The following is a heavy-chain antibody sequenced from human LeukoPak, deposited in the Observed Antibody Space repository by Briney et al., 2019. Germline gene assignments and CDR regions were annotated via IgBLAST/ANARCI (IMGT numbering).Heavy chain of an antibody. D-gene: IGHD6-6*01. CDR1: GFTFSSFS. V-gene: IGHV3-21*01. J-gene: IGHJ5*02. Sequence: GGSLRLSCAASGFTFSSFSMNWVRQAPGKGLEWGSSISSGSSYIYYADSVKGRFTISRDNAKNSLYLPMNSLRAEDTAVYYCARPPFEYSSSSGWFDPWGQGTLVTVSS. CDR2: ISSGSSYI. CDR3: ARPPFEYSSSSGWFDP.